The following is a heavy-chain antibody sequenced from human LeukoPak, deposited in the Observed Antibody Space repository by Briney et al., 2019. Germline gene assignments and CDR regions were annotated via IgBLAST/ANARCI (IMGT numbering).Heavy chain of an antibody. D-gene: IGHD3-16*02. CDR2: ISGSGGST. Sequence: GGSLRLSCAASGFTFSSYAMSWVRQAPGKGLEWVSAISGSGGSTYYADSVKGRFTISRDNSKNTLYLQMNSPRAEDTAVYYCAKGYTFGGVIARYYFDYWGQGTLVTVSS. CDR1: GFTFSSYA. J-gene: IGHJ4*02. CDR3: AKGYTFGGVIARYYFDY. V-gene: IGHV3-23*01.